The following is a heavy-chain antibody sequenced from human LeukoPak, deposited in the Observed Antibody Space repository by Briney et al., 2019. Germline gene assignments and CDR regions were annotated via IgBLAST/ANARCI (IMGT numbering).Heavy chain of an antibody. D-gene: IGHD6-13*01. V-gene: IGHV3-11*04. CDR2: ISSDGTAN. CDR3: VREFWYRFDN. J-gene: IGHJ4*02. CDR1: GFIFSDYY. Sequence: GGALRLSSAASGFIFSDYYMSWIRQAPGKGLEFVSYISSDGTANYYADYVKGRFTISGDNAQNSVYLEMTNLRAEDTAVYYCVREFWYRFDNWGQGTVVTVSS.